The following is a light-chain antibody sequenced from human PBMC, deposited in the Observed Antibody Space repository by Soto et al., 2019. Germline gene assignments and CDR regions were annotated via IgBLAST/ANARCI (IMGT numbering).Light chain of an antibody. CDR3: SSYGGSIYV. J-gene: IGLJ1*01. V-gene: IGLV2-8*01. Sequence: QSVLTQPPSASGSPGQSVTISCTGTSSDVGGYNYVSWYQQHPGKAPKLMIYEVSKRPSGVPDRFSGSKSGSTASLTVSGLQAEDEADYYCSSYGGSIYVFGTGTKVTVL. CDR1: SSDVGGYNY. CDR2: EVS.